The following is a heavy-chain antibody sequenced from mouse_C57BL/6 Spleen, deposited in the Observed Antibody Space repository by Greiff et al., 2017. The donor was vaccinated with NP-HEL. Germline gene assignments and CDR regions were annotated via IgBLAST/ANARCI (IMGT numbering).Heavy chain of an antibody. D-gene: IGHD1-1*01. V-gene: IGHV1-54*01. CDR3: ARSSYYGSSPYAMDY. CDR1: GYAFTNYL. Sequence: VQLQQSGAELVRPGTSVKVSCKASGYAFTNYLIEWVKQRPGQGLEWIGVINPGSGGTNYNEKFKGKATLTADKSSSTAYMQLSSLTSEDSAVYFCARSSYYGSSPYAMDYWGQGTSVTVSS. CDR2: INPGSGGT. J-gene: IGHJ4*01.